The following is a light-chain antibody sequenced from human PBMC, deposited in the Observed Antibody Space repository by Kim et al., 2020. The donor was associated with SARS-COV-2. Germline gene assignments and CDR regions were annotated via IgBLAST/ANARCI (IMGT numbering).Light chain of an antibody. V-gene: IGLV4-69*01. J-gene: IGLJ2*01. Sequence: QSVLTQSPSASASLGASVKLTCTLSSGHSSYAIAWHQQQSEKGPRYLMKLNSDGSHSKGDGIPDRFSGSSSGAERYLTISSLQSEDEADYYCQTWAIGIQVFGGGTQLTVL. CDR3: QTWAIGIQV. CDR2: LNSDGSH. CDR1: SGHSSYA.